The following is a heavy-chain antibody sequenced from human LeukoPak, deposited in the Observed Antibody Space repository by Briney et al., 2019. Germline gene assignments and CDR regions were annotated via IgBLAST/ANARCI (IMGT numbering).Heavy chain of an antibody. Sequence: SETLSLTCTVSGGSISSYYWSWIRQPPGKGLEWIGYIYYSGSTNYNPSLKSRVTISVDTSKNQLSLKLSSVTAADTAVYYCARQWYSSTDFDYWGQGTLVTVSS. CDR2: IYYSGST. J-gene: IGHJ4*02. CDR3: ARQWYSSTDFDY. CDR1: GGSISSYY. D-gene: IGHD6-13*01. V-gene: IGHV4-59*08.